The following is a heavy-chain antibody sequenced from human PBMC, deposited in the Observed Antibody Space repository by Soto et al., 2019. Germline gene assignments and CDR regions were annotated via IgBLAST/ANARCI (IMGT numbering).Heavy chain of an antibody. CDR1: GYTFTSYD. V-gene: IGHV1-8*01. D-gene: IGHD2-2*01. CDR2: MNPNSGNT. Sequence: ASVKVSCKASGYTFTSYDINWVRQATGQGLEWMGWMNPNSGNTSYAQKFQGRVTITGNKSISTAYMELSSLRSEDTAVYYCACVYHQGRFDPWGQGTLVPVSS. CDR3: ACVYHQGRFDP. J-gene: IGHJ5*02.